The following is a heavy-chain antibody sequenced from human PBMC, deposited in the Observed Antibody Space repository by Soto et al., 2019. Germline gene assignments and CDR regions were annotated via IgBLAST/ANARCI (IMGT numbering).Heavy chain of an antibody. CDR3: ARDVVTAVAGSVNWFDP. Sequence: XVSLRLSGAASGFSLRTYGMQWLRRAPGKGLEWVAFIWYDGTKKFYANSVKGRSTISKDNSNNILYLQMSGLRAEDTAVYYCARDVVTAVAGSVNWFDPWGQGTLVTVS. D-gene: IGHD6-19*01. J-gene: IGHJ5*02. CDR2: IWYDGTKK. CDR1: GFSLRTYG. V-gene: IGHV3-33*01.